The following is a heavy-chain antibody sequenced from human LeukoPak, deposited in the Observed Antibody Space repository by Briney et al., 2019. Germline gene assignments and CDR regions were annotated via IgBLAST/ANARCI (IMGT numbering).Heavy chain of an antibody. CDR2: ISWNSGSI. D-gene: IGHD6-13*01. J-gene: IGHJ4*02. CDR1: GFTFDDYA. CDR3: ARGLGIAAAEPLGY. V-gene: IGHV3-9*01. Sequence: PGRSLRLSCAASGFTFDDYAMHWVRQAPGKGLEWVSGISWNSGSIGYADSVKGRFTISRDNSKNTLYLQMNSLRAEDTAVYYCARGLGIAAAEPLGYWGQGTLVTVSS.